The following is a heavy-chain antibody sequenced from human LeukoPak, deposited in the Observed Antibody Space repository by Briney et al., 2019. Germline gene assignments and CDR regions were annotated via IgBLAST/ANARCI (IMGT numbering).Heavy chain of an antibody. CDR2: ISGSGTI. J-gene: IGHJ1*01. V-gene: IGHV4-4*07. CDR1: GGSIHSY. Sequence: SETLSLTCTVSGGSIHSYWSWIRQPAGKGLEWIGRISGSGTITYNPALQSRLTISIDTSKNQFSLKLSSVTAADTAVYYCATEQQLVTEYFQHWGQGTLVTVSS. CDR3: ATEQQLVTEYFQH. D-gene: IGHD6-13*01.